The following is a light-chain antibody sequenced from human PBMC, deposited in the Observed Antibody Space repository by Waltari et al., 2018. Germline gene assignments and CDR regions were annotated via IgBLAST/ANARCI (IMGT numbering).Light chain of an antibody. Sequence: DIVLTQSPGTLSLSPGARATLSCRTSQSVSSSYLAWYQQKPGQSPRLLIYGASYRATGIPDRFSGSGSGTDFTLTVSTLEPEDFAVYYCQQYGSSPITFGQGTRLEIK. CDR3: QQYGSSPIT. CDR2: GAS. V-gene: IGKV3-20*01. J-gene: IGKJ5*01. CDR1: QSVSSSY.